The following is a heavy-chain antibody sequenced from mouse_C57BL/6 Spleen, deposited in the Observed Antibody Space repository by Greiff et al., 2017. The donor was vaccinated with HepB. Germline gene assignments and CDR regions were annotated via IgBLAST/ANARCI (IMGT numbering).Heavy chain of an antibody. Sequence: VQLQQSGPELVKPGASVNMSCKASGYTFTDYNMHWVKQSHGKSLEWIGYINPNNGGTSYNQKFKGKATLTVNKSSSTAYMELRSLTSEDSAVYYCARTAQATFDYWGQGTTLTVSS. D-gene: IGHD3-2*02. V-gene: IGHV1-22*01. J-gene: IGHJ2*01. CDR2: INPNNGGT. CDR3: ARTAQATFDY. CDR1: GYTFTDYN.